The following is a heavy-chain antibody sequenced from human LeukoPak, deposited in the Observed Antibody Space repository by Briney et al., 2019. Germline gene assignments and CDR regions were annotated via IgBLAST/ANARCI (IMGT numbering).Heavy chain of an antibody. Sequence: SLRLSCAASGFTFSSYAMSWVRQVPGKGLEWVSVISGSGDNTYYADSVKGRFTISRDNSKNMLYLQMNSLRAEDTAVCYCAKWKYSNSGIDDYWGQGTLVTVSS. J-gene: IGHJ4*02. CDR2: ISGSGDNT. CDR1: GFTFSSYA. D-gene: IGHD6-6*01. CDR3: AKWKYSNSGIDDY. V-gene: IGHV3-23*01.